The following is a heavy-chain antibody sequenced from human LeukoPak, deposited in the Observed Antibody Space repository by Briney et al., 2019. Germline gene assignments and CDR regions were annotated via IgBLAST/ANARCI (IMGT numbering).Heavy chain of an antibody. Sequence: GGSLRLSCAASGFTFSSYSMNWVRQAPGKGLEWVSSISSSSSYIYYADSVKGRFTISRDNAKNSLYLQMNSLRAEDTAVYYCAREGVQLERPRWFDPWGQGTLVTVSS. J-gene: IGHJ5*02. CDR1: GFTFSSYS. CDR2: ISSSSSYI. D-gene: IGHD1-1*01. V-gene: IGHV3-21*01. CDR3: AREGVQLERPRWFDP.